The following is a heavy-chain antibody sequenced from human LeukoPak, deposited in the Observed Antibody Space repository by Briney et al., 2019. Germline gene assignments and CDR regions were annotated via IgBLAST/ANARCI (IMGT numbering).Heavy chain of an antibody. CDR2: VDHSGNT. V-gene: IGHV4-59*01. J-gene: IGHJ3*02. CDR1: GGSINNFF. CDR3: ARVPWKFEPFDI. D-gene: IGHD1-1*01. Sequence: SETLSLTCTVSGGSINNFFWNWVRQSPGKGLEWIGYVDHSGNTKYNPSLWGRVTMFLDTSNNQFSLRLTSLTAADTAVYYCARVPWKFEPFDIWGQGTKVTVSS.